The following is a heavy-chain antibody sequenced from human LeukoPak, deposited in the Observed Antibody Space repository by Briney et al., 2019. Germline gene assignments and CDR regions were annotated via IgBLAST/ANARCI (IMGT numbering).Heavy chain of an antibody. D-gene: IGHD1-7*01. J-gene: IGHJ4*02. Sequence: SETLSLTCTVSGGSISSYYWSWIRQPPGKGLEWIGYVYNSGSTNYNPSLKSRVTISVDMSKNQFSLKLSSVTAADTAVYYCARGSSNWNYDPNLDYWGQGTLVSVSS. CDR3: ARGSSNWNYDPNLDY. CDR2: VYNSGST. V-gene: IGHV4-59*01. CDR1: GGSISSYY.